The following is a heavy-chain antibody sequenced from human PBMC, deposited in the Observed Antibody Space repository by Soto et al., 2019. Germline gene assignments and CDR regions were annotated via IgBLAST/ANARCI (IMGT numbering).Heavy chain of an antibody. CDR3: ARALERVFDY. Sequence: PGGSLRLSCAASGFTFSSYAMHWVRQAPGKGLEWVAVIAYDGRNKYYADSVKGRFTISRDNSKNTLYLQMNSLRIEDTAVYYCARALERVFDYWGQGTLVTVSS. D-gene: IGHD1-1*01. J-gene: IGHJ4*02. V-gene: IGHV3-30*04. CDR1: GFTFSSYA. CDR2: IAYDGRNK.